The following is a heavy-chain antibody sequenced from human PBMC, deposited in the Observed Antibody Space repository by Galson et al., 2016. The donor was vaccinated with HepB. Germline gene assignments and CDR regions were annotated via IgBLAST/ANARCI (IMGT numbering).Heavy chain of an antibody. D-gene: IGHD3-16*01. CDR3: GKHGGFDY. Sequence: SLRLSCAASGFSFSNSGMSWVRQAPGRGLEWVSGINRSGDATHYADFVQGRFTISRDNSKNTLYLSMNNLNAGDTAIYYLGKHGGFDYWGQGALVTVSS. J-gene: IGHJ4*02. CDR2: INRSGDAT. V-gene: IGHV3-23*01. CDR1: GFSFSNSG.